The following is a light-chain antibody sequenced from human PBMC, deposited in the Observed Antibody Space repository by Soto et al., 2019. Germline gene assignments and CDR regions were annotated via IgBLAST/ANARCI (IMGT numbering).Light chain of an antibody. Sequence: DIQMTQSPSTLSASVADRVTITCRASQSISNWLAWYQQKPGKAPKLLIYKASTLESGVPSRFSGTGSGTEFTLTISSLQPDDFATYYCHQFSFSHTFGGGTKVEIK. J-gene: IGKJ4*01. CDR3: HQFSFSHT. CDR2: KAS. CDR1: QSISNW. V-gene: IGKV1-5*03.